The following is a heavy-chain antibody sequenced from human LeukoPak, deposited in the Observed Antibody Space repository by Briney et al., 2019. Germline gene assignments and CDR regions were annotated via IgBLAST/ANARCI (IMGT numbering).Heavy chain of an antibody. CDR2: INPNSGGT. J-gene: IGHJ5*02. CDR1: GYTFTGYY. D-gene: IGHD1-7*01. CDR3: ARETGTTGINWFDP. Sequence: ASVKVSCKASGYTFTGYYMHWVRQAPGQGLEWMGWINPNSGGTNYAQKFQGRVTMTRDTSISTAYMELSRLRSDGTAVYYCARETGTTGINWFDPWGQGTLVTVSS. V-gene: IGHV1-2*02.